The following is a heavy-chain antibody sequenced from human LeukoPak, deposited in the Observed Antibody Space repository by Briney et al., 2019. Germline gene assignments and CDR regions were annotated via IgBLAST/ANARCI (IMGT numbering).Heavy chain of an antibody. CDR1: GGSISSSNW. J-gene: IGHJ5*02. V-gene: IGHV4-4*02. CDR3: ARGAAAGLNWFDP. D-gene: IGHD6-13*01. Sequence: SETLSLTCAVSGGSISSSNWWSWVRQPPGKGLEWIGEIYHSGSTNYNPSLKSRVTISVDRSKNQFSLKLSSVTAADTAVYYCARGAAAGLNWFDPWGQGTLVTVSS. CDR2: IYHSGST.